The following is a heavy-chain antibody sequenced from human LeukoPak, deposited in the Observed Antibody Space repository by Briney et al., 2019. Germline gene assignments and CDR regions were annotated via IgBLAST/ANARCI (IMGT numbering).Heavy chain of an antibody. CDR2: HRTDGGST. CDR3: AKDRASGSGSYSYRGFDH. Sequence: GGSLRLSCAASGFAFSTYWMHWVRQAPGKGLVWVSRHRTDGGSTYYADSVKGRFTISRDNSKNTLYLQMNSLRAEDTAVYYCAKDRASGSGSYSYRGFDHWGQGTLVTVSS. J-gene: IGHJ5*02. CDR1: GFAFSTYW. V-gene: IGHV3-74*01. D-gene: IGHD6-19*01.